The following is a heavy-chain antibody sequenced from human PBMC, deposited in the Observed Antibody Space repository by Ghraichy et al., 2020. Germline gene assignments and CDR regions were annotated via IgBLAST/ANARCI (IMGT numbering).Heavy chain of an antibody. J-gene: IGHJ4*02. V-gene: IGHV4-4*07. CDR2: IHNSGST. CDR3: TSDVGEGYFDY. CDR1: GGSISSYY. Sequence: SETLSLTCTVSGGSISSYYWSWIRQPAGKGLEWIGRIHNSGSTNYNPSLKSRVSMSADTSKKQLYLKMSSVTAADTAVYYCTSDVGEGYFDYWGQGTLVTVSS.